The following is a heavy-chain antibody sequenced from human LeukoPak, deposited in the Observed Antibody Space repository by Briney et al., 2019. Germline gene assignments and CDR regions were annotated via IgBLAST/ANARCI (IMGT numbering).Heavy chain of an antibody. Sequence: SVKVSYKASGGTFSSYGIIWVRQAPGQGLEWMGRIIPIFGTANYAQKFQGRVTIITDESTSTAYMELSSLRSEDTAVYYCARDYENSSGWYLSGYFDYWGQGTLVTVSS. D-gene: IGHD6-19*01. CDR1: GGTFSSYG. CDR2: IIPIFGTA. V-gene: IGHV1-69*05. J-gene: IGHJ4*02. CDR3: ARDYENSSGWYLSGYFDY.